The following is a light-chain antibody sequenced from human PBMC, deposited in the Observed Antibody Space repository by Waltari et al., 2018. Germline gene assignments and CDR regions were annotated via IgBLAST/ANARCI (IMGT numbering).Light chain of an antibody. V-gene: IGKV3-20*01. CDR2: GAS. CDR3: QHHFRLPAT. J-gene: IGKJ1*01. CDR1: PSISRY. Sequence: DIVFTQSPVSLSLSPGERANLSCRSCPSISRYLAWYQQKPGQAPRLLIYGASNRATGVPPRFRGRGSGTDFSLTISGLEPEDSAVYYCQHHFRLPATFGQGTKVEIK.